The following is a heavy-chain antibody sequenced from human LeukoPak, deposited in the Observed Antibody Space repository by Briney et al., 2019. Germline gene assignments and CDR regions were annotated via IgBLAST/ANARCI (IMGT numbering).Heavy chain of an antibody. J-gene: IGHJ4*02. CDR1: GGPISSGDYY. CDR3: ARGGYDILTGYRPFDY. V-gene: IGHV4-30-4*01. CDR2: IYYSGST. Sequence: KSSETLSLTCTVSGGPISSGDYYWSWIRQPPGKGLEWIGYIYYSGSTYYNPSLKSRVTISVDTSKNQFSLKLSSVTAADTAVYYCARGGYDILTGYRPFDYWGQGTLVTVSS. D-gene: IGHD3-9*01.